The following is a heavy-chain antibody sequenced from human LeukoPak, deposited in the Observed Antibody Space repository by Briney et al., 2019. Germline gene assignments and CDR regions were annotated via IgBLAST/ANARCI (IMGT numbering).Heavy chain of an antibody. V-gene: IGHV5-51*01. CDR2: IYPGNSHT. CDR1: GYNFATHW. J-gene: IGHJ4*02. Sequence: GESLKISCQGSGYNFATHWIVWVRQMPGKGLEWMGIIYPGNSHTRCSPSFQGQVTISADTSISTAYLHWSSLQSSDTAMYYCAKFHATWYGDTWGQGTLVTVSS. D-gene: IGHD6-13*01. CDR3: AKFHATWYGDT.